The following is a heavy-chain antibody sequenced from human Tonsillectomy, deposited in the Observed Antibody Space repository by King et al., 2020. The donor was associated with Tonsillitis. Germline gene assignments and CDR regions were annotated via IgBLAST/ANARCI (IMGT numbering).Heavy chain of an antibody. Sequence: TLKESGPALVKPSQTLTLTCTFSGFSLSTSGFCVTWIRQPPGKALEWLALIDWDDNKYYSTSLKTRLTISKDTSENQVVLTMTDMDPVDTGMYFCAQTGGGYWPYYFDHWGQGTLVTVSS. CDR3: AQTGGGYWPYYFDH. CDR1: GFSLSTSGFC. V-gene: IGHV2-70*01. CDR2: IDWDDNK. D-gene: IGHD3-22*01. J-gene: IGHJ4*02.